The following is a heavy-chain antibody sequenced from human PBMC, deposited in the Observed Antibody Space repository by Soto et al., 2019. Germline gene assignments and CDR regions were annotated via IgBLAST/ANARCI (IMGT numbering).Heavy chain of an antibody. CDR3: ARVESQGYYGSGSIRFDP. Sequence: ASETLSLTCTVSGVSISSYYWSWIRQPPGKGLEWIGYIYYSGSTNYNPSLKSRVTISVDTSKNQFSLKLSSVTAADTAVYYCARVESQGYYGSGSIRFDPWGQGTLVTVS. CDR1: GVSISSYY. V-gene: IGHV4-59*01. J-gene: IGHJ5*02. D-gene: IGHD3-10*01. CDR2: IYYSGST.